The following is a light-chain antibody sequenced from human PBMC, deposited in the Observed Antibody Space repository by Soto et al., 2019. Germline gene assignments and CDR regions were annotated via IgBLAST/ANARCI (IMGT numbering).Light chain of an antibody. CDR3: LQHNSYPIT. CDR2: AAS. V-gene: IGKV1-17*03. Sequence: DIEMTQSPSPMSASVGDSFTLXXRASQGISNYLAWFQQKPGKVPKXLIYAASTLQSGVPSRFSGSGSGTEFTLTISSLQPEDFATYYCLQHNSYPITFGQGTRLEIK. J-gene: IGKJ5*01. CDR1: QGISNY.